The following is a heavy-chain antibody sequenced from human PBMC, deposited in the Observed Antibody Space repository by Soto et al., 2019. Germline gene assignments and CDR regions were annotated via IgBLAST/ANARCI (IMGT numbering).Heavy chain of an antibody. CDR2: MNPNSGNT. V-gene: IGHV1-8*02. CDR3: ARGARSIAAAAPFDY. D-gene: IGHD6-13*01. J-gene: IGHJ4*02. CDR1: GYTFTSYD. Sequence: ASVKVSCKASGYTFTSYDINWVRQATGQGLEWMGWMNPNSGNTGYAQKFQGRVTMTRNTSISTDYMELSSLRSEDTAVYYCARGARSIAAAAPFDYWGQGTLVTVSS.